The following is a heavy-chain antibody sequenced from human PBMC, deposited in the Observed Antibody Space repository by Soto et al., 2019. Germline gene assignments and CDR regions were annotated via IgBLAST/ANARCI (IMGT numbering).Heavy chain of an antibody. Sequence: GGSLRLSCAASGFTFSSYGMHWVRQAPGKGLEWVAVISHDGSNKYYADSVKGRFTISRDNSKNTLYLQMNSLRAEDTAVYYCAKDHDSSGYFLYYYYGMDVWGQGTTVTVSS. CDR1: GFTFSSYG. CDR2: ISHDGSNK. D-gene: IGHD3-22*01. V-gene: IGHV3-30*18. J-gene: IGHJ6*02. CDR3: AKDHDSSGYFLYYYYGMDV.